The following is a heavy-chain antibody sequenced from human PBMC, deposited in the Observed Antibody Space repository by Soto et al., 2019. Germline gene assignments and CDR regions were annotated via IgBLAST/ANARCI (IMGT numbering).Heavy chain of an antibody. CDR3: THFHSNYRGYYFDY. CDR1: GFSLSTTGVG. Sequence: QITLKESGPTLVKPTQTLTLTCTFSGFSLSTTGVGVGWIRQPPGKALEWLALVYWDDDKRYSPSLKSRLTTIKDTYKNLVVLIMTNMQPADTDTYYCTHFHSNYRGYYFDYWVQGTLVTVSS. V-gene: IGHV2-5*02. D-gene: IGHD4-4*01. J-gene: IGHJ4*02. CDR2: VYWDDDK.